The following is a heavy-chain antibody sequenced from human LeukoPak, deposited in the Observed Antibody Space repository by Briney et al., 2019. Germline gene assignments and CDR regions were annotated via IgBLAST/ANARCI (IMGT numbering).Heavy chain of an antibody. V-gene: IGHV1-46*01. CDR3: ARGHNGGVECLYFNY. J-gene: IGHJ4*01. D-gene: IGHD2-8*02. CDR1: GYTFTSYY. Sequence: ASVKVSCKASGYTFTSYYMHWVRQAPGQGLEWMGIINPSGGSTSYAQKFQGRVTMTRDMSTGTVYMELSSLRSEDTAVYYCARGHNGGVECLYFNYWCHGTLVNVSS. CDR2: INPSGGST.